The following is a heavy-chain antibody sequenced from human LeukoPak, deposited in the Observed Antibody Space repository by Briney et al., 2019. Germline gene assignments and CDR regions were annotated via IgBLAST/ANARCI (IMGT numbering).Heavy chain of an antibody. V-gene: IGHV1-69*01. CDR1: GGTFSSYA. Sequence: SVKVSCKASGGTFSSYAISWVRQAPGQGLEWMGGIIPIFGTANYAQKFQGRVTITADESTSTAYMELSSLRSEDTAVYYCARRQNSSGWYGDYYYYMDVWGKGTTVTVSS. J-gene: IGHJ6*03. CDR3: ARRQNSSGWYGDYYYYMDV. CDR2: IIPIFGTA. D-gene: IGHD6-19*01.